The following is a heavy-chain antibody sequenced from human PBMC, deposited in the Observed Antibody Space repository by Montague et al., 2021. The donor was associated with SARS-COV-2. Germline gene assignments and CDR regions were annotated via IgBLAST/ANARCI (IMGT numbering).Heavy chain of an antibody. D-gene: IGHD3-9*01. CDR3: ARESLHLTGYYNDYFDY. J-gene: IGHJ4*02. CDR1: GGSISSGSYY. V-gene: IGHV4-61*02. Sequence: TLSLTCTVSGGSISSGSYYWNWIRQPAGKGLEWIGRIYTSGSTNYSPSLKSRVTISVDTSKNQFSLKLCSVTAADTAVYYCARESLHLTGYYNDYFDYWGQGTLVTVSS. CDR2: IYTSGST.